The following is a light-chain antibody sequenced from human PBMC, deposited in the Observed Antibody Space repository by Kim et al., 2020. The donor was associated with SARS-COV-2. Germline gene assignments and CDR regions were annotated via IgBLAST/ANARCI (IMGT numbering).Light chain of an antibody. CDR2: DAS. Sequence: DIQMTQSPSSLSASVGDRVTITCQASQDINNYLNWYQQKPGKAPKLLMYDASNLESGVPSRFSGSGSGTDFTFTISSLQPEDIATYYCQQYGNLPPFTFGPGTKVDIK. V-gene: IGKV1-33*01. CDR3: QQYGNLPPFT. CDR1: QDINNY. J-gene: IGKJ3*01.